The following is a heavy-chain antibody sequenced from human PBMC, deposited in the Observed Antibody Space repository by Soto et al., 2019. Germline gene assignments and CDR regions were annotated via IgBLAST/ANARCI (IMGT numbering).Heavy chain of an antibody. D-gene: IGHD2-15*01. CDR2: IFSSDSSA. J-gene: IGHJ4*02. V-gene: IGHV5-51*01. CDR1: GFTFSSYS. Sequence: GESLKISCKASGFTFSSYSLGWVRHMPGKGLQWMGNIFSSDSSAKYSPSFVGQVTISVDRSINTAYLQWSSLKASDTAIYYCWAWPGNCWLDFWGPGTLVTVSS. CDR3: WAWPGNCWLDF.